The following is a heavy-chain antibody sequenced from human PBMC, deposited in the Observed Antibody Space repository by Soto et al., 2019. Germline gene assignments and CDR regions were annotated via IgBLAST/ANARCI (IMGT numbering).Heavy chain of an antibody. CDR3: ARVYRFYDRRPYYFEY. CDR2: ISASNGIT. J-gene: IGHJ4*02. D-gene: IGHD3-22*01. V-gene: IGHV1-18*04. Sequence: QVQLVQSGAEVKNPGASVKVSCKASGYRFTSYGISWVRQAPGQGLEWMGWISASNGITNYAQKFQGRVTMTTDTSATTDYMALRRLSSDDTAVYYCARVYRFYDRRPYYFEYWGQGPLVTVSS. CDR1: GYRFTSYG.